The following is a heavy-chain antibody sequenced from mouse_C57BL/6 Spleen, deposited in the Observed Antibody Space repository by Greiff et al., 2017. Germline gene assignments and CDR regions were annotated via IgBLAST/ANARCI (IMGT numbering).Heavy chain of an antibody. CDR1: GYTFTDYE. CDR3: TRDYFDD. J-gene: IGHJ2*01. CDR2: IDPETGGT. V-gene: IGHV1-15*01. Sequence: QVQLQQSGAELVRPGASVTLSCKASGYTFTDYEMHWVKQTPVHGLEWIGAIDPETGGTAYNQKFKGKDILTADKSSSTAYMELRSLTSEDSAVYYCTRDYFDDGGQGTTLTVSS.